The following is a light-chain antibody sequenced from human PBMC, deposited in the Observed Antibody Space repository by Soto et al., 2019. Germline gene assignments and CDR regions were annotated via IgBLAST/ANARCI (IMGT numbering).Light chain of an antibody. V-gene: IGKV3-15*01. CDR1: QSVSSD. CDR2: GAS. Sequence: EIVMTQSPATLSVSPGERATLSCRASQSVSSDLVWYQQKRGQAPRLLIYGASTRATGIPARFSGSVSGTEFTLTISSLQSEDFAVYYCQQYSNWPWTFGQGTKVEIK. J-gene: IGKJ1*01. CDR3: QQYSNWPWT.